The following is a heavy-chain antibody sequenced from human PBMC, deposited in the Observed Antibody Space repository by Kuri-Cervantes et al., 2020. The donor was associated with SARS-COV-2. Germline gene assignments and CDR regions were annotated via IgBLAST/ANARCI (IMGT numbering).Heavy chain of an antibody. J-gene: IGHJ4*02. CDR3: ARGHGAVVFLGYDY. V-gene: IGHV4-34*01. Sequence: SQTLSLTCAVYGGSFSDYYWSWVRQPPGKGLEWIGEINHSGSTNYNPSLKSRVTISVDTSKNQFSLKLSSVTAADTAVYYCARGHGAVVFLGYDYWGQGTLVTVSS. D-gene: IGHD2-2*01. CDR2: INHSGST. CDR1: GGSFSDYY.